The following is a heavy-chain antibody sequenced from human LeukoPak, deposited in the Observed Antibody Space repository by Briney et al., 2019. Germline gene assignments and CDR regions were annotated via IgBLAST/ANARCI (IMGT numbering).Heavy chain of an antibody. V-gene: IGHV4-39*01. J-gene: IGHJ4*02. Sequence: SETLSLTYTVSGGSISSSSYYWGWIRQPLGKGLEWIGSIYYSGSTYYNPSLKSRVTISVDTSKNQFSLKLSSVTAADTAVYYCARHVSYGSGSYGFYWGQGTLVTVSS. CDR2: IYYSGST. CDR1: GGSISSSSYY. D-gene: IGHD3-10*01. CDR3: ARHVSYGSGSYGFY.